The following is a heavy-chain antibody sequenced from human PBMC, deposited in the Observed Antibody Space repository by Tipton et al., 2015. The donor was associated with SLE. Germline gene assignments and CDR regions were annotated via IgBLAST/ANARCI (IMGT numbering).Heavy chain of an antibody. Sequence: TLSLTCTVSGGSIFSSYWSWIRQPPGKGLEWIGYIYFSGSTNFNPSLRSRVTMSVDSSNSQFSLKLSSVTAADTAVYYCARSTDQNWFDPWGQGTLVTVSS. V-gene: IGHV4-59*01. D-gene: IGHD2-2*01. J-gene: IGHJ5*02. CDR1: GGSIFSSY. CDR3: ARSTDQNWFDP. CDR2: IYFSGST.